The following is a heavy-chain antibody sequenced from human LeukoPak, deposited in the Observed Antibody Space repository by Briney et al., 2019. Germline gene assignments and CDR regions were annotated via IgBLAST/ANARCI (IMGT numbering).Heavy chain of an antibody. Sequence: GESLKISCKGSGYSFTSYWIGWVRQMPGKGLKWMGIIYPGDSDTRYSPSFQGQVTISADKSISTAYLQWSSLKASDTAMYYCARLRSDITNYYYYMDVWGKGTTVTVSS. CDR2: IYPGDSDT. CDR1: GYSFTSYW. D-gene: IGHD5-12*01. V-gene: IGHV5-51*01. CDR3: ARLRSDITNYYYYMDV. J-gene: IGHJ6*03.